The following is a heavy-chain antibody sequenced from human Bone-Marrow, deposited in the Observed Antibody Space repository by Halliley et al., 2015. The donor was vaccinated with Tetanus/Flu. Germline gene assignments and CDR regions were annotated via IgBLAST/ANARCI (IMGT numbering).Heavy chain of an antibody. D-gene: IGHD6-13*01. Sequence: SLRLSCAASGFTFSSYAMNWVRQAPGKGLTWVAAISSSGASTYYADSVKGRFTVSRDNPKNTLYLQINSLRAEDTAMYYCAKDLYSNSWSPPYLHHRGQGALVSVSS. CDR3: AKDLYSNSWSPPYLHH. CDR2: ISSSGAST. CDR1: GFTFSSYA. J-gene: IGHJ1*01. V-gene: IGHV3-23*01.